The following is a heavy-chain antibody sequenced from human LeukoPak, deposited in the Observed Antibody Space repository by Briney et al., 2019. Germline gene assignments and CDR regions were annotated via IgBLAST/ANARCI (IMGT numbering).Heavy chain of an antibody. D-gene: IGHD2-15*01. CDR2: IWYDGSNK. V-gene: IGHV3-33*01. J-gene: IGHJ4*02. CDR3: ASEGVVPVDY. CDR1: GFNLSNYG. Sequence: AGGSLRLSCAASGFNLSNYGMHWVRQAPGKGLEWVAVIWYDGSNKYYADSVKGRFTISRDNSKNTLYLQMNSLRAEDTAVYYCASEGVVPVDYWGQGTLVTVSS.